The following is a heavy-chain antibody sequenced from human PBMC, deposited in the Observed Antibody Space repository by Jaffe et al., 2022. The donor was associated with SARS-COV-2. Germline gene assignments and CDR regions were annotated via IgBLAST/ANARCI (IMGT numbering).Heavy chain of an antibody. CDR2: IHPGDSET. CDR3: ARRPKGTSNWAL. V-gene: IGHV5-51*01. CDR1: GYSFTNYW. Sequence: EVQLVQSGSEVKKPGESLRISCQGSGYSFTNYWIGWVRQMPGKGLEWMGIIHPGDSETRYSPSFQGQVTITADKSITTAYLQWTSLKASDTAMYYCARRPKGTSNWALWGQGTLVTVSS. J-gene: IGHJ4*02. D-gene: IGHD6-13*01.